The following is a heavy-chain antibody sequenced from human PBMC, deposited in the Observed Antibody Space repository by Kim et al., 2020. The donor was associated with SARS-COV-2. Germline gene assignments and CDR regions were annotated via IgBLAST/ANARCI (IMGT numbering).Heavy chain of an antibody. Sequence: SETLSLTCTVSGGSISSGDYYWSWIRQPPGKGLEWIGYIYYSGSTYYNPSLKSRVTISVDTSKNQFSLKLSSVTAADTAVYYCAREPRAAYYDILTGSMYYYYGMDVGGQGTTVPVAS. CDR1: GGSISSGDYY. J-gene: IGHJ6*02. V-gene: IGHV4-30-4*01. CDR2: IYYSGST. CDR3: AREPRAAYYDILTGSMYYYYGMDV. D-gene: IGHD3-9*01.